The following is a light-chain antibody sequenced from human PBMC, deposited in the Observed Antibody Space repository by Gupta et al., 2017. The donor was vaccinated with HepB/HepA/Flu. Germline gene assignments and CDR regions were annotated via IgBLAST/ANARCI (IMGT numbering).Light chain of an antibody. V-gene: IGKV1-5*03. CDR3: QQDNSYWLT. CDR2: KAS. J-gene: IGKJ4*01. Sequence: DIQMPQSPSTLSASVGDRVTITCRASQSISSWLAWYQQKPGKAPKLLIYKASSLESGVPSRFSGSGSGTEFTLTIRSLQPDDFATYYCQQDNSYWLTFGGGTKVEIK. CDR1: QSISSW.